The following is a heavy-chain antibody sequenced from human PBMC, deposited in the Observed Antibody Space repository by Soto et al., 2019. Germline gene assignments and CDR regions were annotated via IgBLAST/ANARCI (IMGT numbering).Heavy chain of an antibody. CDR1: GFTFSSYA. Sequence: QVQLVESGGGVVQPGGSLRLSCAASGFTFSSYAMHWVRQAPGKGLDWMAVIWYDGSRKHYADSLKGRFTISRDNPKNTLYLEMNSLRVEDTAVYYCARGIHYYKSHGYGPGAYWGQGTLVSVSS. CDR3: ARGIHYYKSHGYGPGAY. V-gene: IGHV3-33*01. J-gene: IGHJ4*02. D-gene: IGHD3-22*01. CDR2: IWYDGSRK.